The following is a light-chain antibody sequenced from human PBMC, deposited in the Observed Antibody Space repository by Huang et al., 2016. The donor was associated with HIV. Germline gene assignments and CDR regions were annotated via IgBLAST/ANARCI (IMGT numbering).Light chain of an antibody. V-gene: IGKV4-1*01. CDR3: QQYHSDLWT. J-gene: IGKJ1*01. CDR1: QSVSYNSDSESY. CDR2: WAS. Sequence: DIVMTQSPDFLAVPLGERATINCKSSQSVSYNSDSESYGAWFHQKPGQSPKLLIYWASTRESGVPDRFSGSWSGTDFTLTISSLQAEDVGVYYCQQYHSDLWTFGQGTRVEIK.